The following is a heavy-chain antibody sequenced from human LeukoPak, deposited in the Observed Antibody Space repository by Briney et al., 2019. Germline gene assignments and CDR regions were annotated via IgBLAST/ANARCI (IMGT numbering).Heavy chain of an antibody. CDR3: ARASGSYWWFDS. V-gene: IGHV1-2*02. CDR2: VDPNSGDT. D-gene: IGHD1-26*01. Sequence: ASVKVSCKASGYTFTDYYLHWVRQTPGQGLEWMGCVDPNSGDTNYAQKFQGSVTMTRDTSISTAYMELNRLRSDDTAVCYCARASGSYWWFDSWGQGTLVTVSS. CDR1: GYTFTDYY. J-gene: IGHJ5*01.